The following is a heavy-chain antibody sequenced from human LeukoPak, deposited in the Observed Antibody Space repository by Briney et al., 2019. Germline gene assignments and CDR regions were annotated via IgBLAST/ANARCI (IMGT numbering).Heavy chain of an antibody. CDR3: ARHRESSGYSPFDY. J-gene: IGHJ4*02. CDR2: ISYSGST. CDR1: GGSFSSGTYY. V-gene: IGHV4-39*01. Sequence: SETLSLTCTVSGGSFSSGTYYWGWIRHPPGKGLEWIGSISYSGSTYYIPSLQSRVTISVDTSKNQFSLKLSSVTAADTAVYYCARHRESSGYSPFDYWGQGTLVTVSS. D-gene: IGHD3-22*01.